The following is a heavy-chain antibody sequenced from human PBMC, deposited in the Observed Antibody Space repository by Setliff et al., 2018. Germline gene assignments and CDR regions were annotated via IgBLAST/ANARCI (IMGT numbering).Heavy chain of an antibody. CDR2: IYYSGNT. V-gene: IGHV4-59*01. D-gene: IGHD6-13*01. Sequence: SETLSLTCTVSGGSIRNYYWSWIRQPPGKGLEWIGYIYYSGNTNYNPSLKSRVTIAVDTSKNQFSLKLSSVTAADTAVYYCARAYSSSWYSSRYYFDYWGQGTLVTVSS. CDR1: GGSIRNYY. CDR3: ARAYSSSWYSSRYYFDY. J-gene: IGHJ4*02.